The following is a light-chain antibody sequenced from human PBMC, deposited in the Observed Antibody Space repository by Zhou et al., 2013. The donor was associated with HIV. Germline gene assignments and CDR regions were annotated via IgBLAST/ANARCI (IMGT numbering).Light chain of an antibody. J-gene: IGKJ3*01. CDR2: DAS. CDR1: QSVSSY. V-gene: IGKV3-11*01. CDR3: QQRSNWPT. Sequence: EIVLTQSPATLSLSPGERATLSCRASQSVSSYLAWYQQKPDQAPRLLIYDASNRATGIPARFSGSGSGTDFTLTISSLEPEDFAVYYCQQRSNWPTFGPGTKWISN.